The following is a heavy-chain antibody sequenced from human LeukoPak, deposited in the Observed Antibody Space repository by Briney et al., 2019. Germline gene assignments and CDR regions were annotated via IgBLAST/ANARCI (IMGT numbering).Heavy chain of an antibody. J-gene: IGHJ4*02. CDR2: IMPMFGKA. D-gene: IGHD2-2*01. Sequence: ASVKVSCKASGYTFTSYGISWVRQAPGQGLEWMGGIMPMFGKANYAQKFQGRVTTTADKATSTAYMELSSLRSEDTAVYYCAGGRTDIVVVPATLRNYYFDYWGQGALVTVSS. V-gene: IGHV1-69*06. CDR1: GYTFTSYG. CDR3: AGGRTDIVVVPATLRNYYFDY.